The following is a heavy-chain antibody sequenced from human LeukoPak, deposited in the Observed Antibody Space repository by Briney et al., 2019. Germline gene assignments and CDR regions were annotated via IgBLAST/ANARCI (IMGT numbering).Heavy chain of an antibody. J-gene: IGHJ4*02. CDR1: GGSFSGYY. V-gene: IGHV4-34*01. CDR2: INHSGST. CDR3: ARYRYCSGGSCHFDY. D-gene: IGHD2-15*01. Sequence: SETLSLTCAVYGGSFSGYYWIWIRQPPGKGLEWIGEINHSGSTNYNPSLKSRVTISVDTSKNQFSLKLSSVTAADTAVYYCARYRYCSGGSCHFDYWGQGTLVTVSS.